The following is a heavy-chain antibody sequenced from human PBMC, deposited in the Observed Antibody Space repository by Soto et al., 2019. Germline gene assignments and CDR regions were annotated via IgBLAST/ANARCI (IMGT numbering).Heavy chain of an antibody. CDR2: ITSDGRT. J-gene: IGHJ4*02. V-gene: IGHV3-23*01. Sequence: LRLSCAASGFTFSSYAMSWVRQAPGKGLEWVSIITSDGRTYYADSVKGRFTISRDNSKNTVYLQMNSLRAEDTAVYYCAKDYSTVTTDPLSVVLFDYWGQGALVTVSS. CDR3: AKDYSTVTTDPLSVVLFDY. CDR1: GFTFSSYA. D-gene: IGHD4-17*01.